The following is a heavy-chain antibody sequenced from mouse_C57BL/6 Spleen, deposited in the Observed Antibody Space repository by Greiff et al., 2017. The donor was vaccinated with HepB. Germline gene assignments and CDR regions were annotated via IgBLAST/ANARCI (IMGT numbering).Heavy chain of an antibody. J-gene: IGHJ2*01. CDR3: ARLNVYYGSSYFDY. D-gene: IGHD1-1*01. CDR1: GYAFSSSW. Sequence: VKLQESGPELVKPGASVKISCKASGYAFSSSWMNWVKQRPGKGLEWIGRIYPGDGDTNYNGKFKGKATLTADKSSSTAYMQLSSLTSEDSAVYFCARLNVYYGSSYFDYWGQGTTLTVSS. V-gene: IGHV1-82*01. CDR2: IYPGDGDT.